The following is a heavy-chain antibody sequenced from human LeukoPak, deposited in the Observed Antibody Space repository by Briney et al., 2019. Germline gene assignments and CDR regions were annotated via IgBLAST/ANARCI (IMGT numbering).Heavy chain of an antibody. D-gene: IGHD1-26*01. CDR2: IYYSGST. Sequence: SETLSLTCAVYGGSFSGYYWSWIRQPPGKGLEWIAYIYYSGSTNYNPSLKSRVTMSVDTSKNQFSLKLSSVTAADTAVYYCARDLIASGSYGFDYWGQGTLVTVSS. CDR1: GGSFSGYY. V-gene: IGHV4-59*12. J-gene: IGHJ4*02. CDR3: ARDLIASGSYGFDY.